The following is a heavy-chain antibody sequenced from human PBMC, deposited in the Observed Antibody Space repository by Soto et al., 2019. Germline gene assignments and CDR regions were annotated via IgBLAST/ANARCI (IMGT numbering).Heavy chain of an antibody. J-gene: IGHJ4*02. CDR1: GFTFSSYA. CDR3: ARDLRHSYGYLEVDDY. V-gene: IGHV3-30-3*01. CDR2: ISYDGSNK. Sequence: QVQLVESGGGVVQPGGSLRLSCAASGFTFSSYAMHWVRQAPGKGLEWVAVISYDGSNKYYADSVKGRFTISRDNSKNTLYLQMNSLRAEDTAVYYCARDLRHSYGYLEVDDYWGQGTLVTVSS. D-gene: IGHD5-18*01.